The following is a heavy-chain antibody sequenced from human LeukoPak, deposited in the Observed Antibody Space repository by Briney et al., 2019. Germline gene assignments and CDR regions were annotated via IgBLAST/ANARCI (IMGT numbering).Heavy chain of an antibody. CDR1: GYTFTSYA. J-gene: IGHJ4*02. D-gene: IGHD1-26*01. Sequence: ASVKVSCKASGYTFTSYAMHWVRQAPGQGLEWMGIINPSGGSTTYAQKFQGRVTITRNTSISTAYMELSSLRSEDTAVYYCASKPRYSGSYSGFDCWGQGTLVTVSS. V-gene: IGHV1-46*01. CDR2: INPSGGST. CDR3: ASKPRYSGSYSGFDC.